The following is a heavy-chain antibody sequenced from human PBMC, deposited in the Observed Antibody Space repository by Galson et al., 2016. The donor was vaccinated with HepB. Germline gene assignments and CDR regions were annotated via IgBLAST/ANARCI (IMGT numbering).Heavy chain of an antibody. J-gene: IGHJ6*02. CDR2: IKSKTEGGTT. CDR3: TTDGPFVSGGRGYHYGMDV. Sequence: SLRLSCAASGFIFSNVWMNWVRQAPGKGLEWVGRIKSKTEGGTTDHAAPVKGRFTISRDDSKNTVSLQMNSLKTGDTAVYYCTTDGPFVSGGRGYHYGMDVWGQGTTVTVSS. D-gene: IGHD2-15*01. CDR1: GFIFSNVW. V-gene: IGHV3-15*01.